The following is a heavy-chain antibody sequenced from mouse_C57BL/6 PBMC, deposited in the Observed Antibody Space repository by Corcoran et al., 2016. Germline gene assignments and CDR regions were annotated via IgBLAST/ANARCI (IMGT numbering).Heavy chain of an antibody. D-gene: IGHD2-3*01. Sequence: QIQLVQSGPELKKPGETVKISCMASGYTFTTYGMSWVKQAPGKGLKWMGWINTYSGVPTYADDFKGRFAFSLETSASTAYLQINNLKNEDTATYFCARSSDGYPSWFAYWGQGTLVTVSA. CDR3: ARSSDGYPSWFAY. J-gene: IGHJ3*01. CDR1: GYTFTTYG. CDR2: INTYSGVP. V-gene: IGHV9-3*01.